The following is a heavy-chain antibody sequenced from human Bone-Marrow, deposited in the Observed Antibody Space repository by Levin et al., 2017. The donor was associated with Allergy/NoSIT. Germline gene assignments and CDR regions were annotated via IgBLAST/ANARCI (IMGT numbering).Heavy chain of an antibody. Sequence: SQTLSLTCTVSGASLSNYYWSWVRQPPGKGLEWIGYIYYNGNTKFNPSLKSRVTISLDTSKRQFSLKLTSVTATDTAVYYCVGGGSGSFDFWSGYYYFDYWGQGSLVTVSS. CDR3: VGGGSGSFDFWSGYYYFDY. V-gene: IGHV4-59*01. CDR2: IYYNGNT. D-gene: IGHD3-3*01. CDR1: GASLSNYY. J-gene: IGHJ4*02.